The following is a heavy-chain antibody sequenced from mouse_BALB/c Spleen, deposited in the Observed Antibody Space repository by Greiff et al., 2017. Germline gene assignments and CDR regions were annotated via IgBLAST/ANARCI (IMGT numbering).Heavy chain of an antibody. Sequence: EVMLVESGGGLVQPGGSLKLSCAASGFTFSSYGMSWVRQTPDKRLELVATINSNGGSTYYPDSVKGRFTISRDNAKNTLYLQMSSLKSEDTAMYYCALYGYDYYFDYWGQGTTLTVSS. CDR2: INSNGGST. D-gene: IGHD2-2*01. CDR3: ALYGYDYYFDY. CDR1: GFTFSSYG. J-gene: IGHJ2*01. V-gene: IGHV5-6-3*01.